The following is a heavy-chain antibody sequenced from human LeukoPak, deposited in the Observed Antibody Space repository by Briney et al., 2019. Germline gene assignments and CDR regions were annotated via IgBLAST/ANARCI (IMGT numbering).Heavy chain of an antibody. CDR1: GYTFTSYY. V-gene: IGHV1-69*13. J-gene: IGHJ4*02. CDR3: ARGWLADTTVVTPYNY. CDR2: ITPMFGTS. D-gene: IGHD4-23*01. Sequence: SVKVSCKASGYTFTSYYMHWVRQAPGQGLEWMGGITPMFGTSKHAQKFQGRVTITAVESLRTVYMELSSLRSEDTAVYYCARGWLADTTVVTPYNYWGQGTLVTVSS.